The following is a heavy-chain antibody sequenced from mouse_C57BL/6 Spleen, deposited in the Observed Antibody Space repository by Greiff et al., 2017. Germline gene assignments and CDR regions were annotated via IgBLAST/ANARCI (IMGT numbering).Heavy chain of an antibody. CDR1: GFTFSSSG. V-gene: IGHV5-6*01. Sequence: EVQGVESGGDLVKPGGSLKLSCAASGFTFSSSGMSWVRQTPAKRLEWVATISSGGSYTYYTDSVKGRFTLSRANAKNTLYLQRSSLKSEDTAMYYCARQGYSNYVVYYAMDYWGQGTSVTVSS. D-gene: IGHD2-5*01. CDR2: ISSGGSYT. CDR3: ARQGYSNYVVYYAMDY. J-gene: IGHJ4*01.